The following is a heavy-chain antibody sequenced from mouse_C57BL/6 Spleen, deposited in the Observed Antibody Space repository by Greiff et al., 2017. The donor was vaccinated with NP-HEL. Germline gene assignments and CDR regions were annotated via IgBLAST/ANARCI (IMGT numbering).Heavy chain of an antibody. V-gene: IGHV5-16*01. CDR1: GFTFSDYY. CDR3: ARAYYSNLYYCDD. J-gene: IGHJ2*01. CDR2: INYDGSST. Sequence: DVMLVESEGGLVQPGSSMKLSCTASGFTFSDYYMAWVRQVPEKGLEWVANINYDGSSTYYLDSLKSRFIISRDNAKNILYLQMSSLKSEDTATYYCARAYYSNLYYCDDWGQGTTLTVSS. D-gene: IGHD2-5*01.